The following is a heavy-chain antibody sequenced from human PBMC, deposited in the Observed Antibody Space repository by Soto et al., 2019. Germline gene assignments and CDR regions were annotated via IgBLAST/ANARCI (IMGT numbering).Heavy chain of an antibody. V-gene: IGHV4-39*01. CDR2: IYYSGST. J-gene: IGHJ4*02. CDR3: AAEYSSFVYYFDY. CDR1: GGSISSSSYY. Sequence: PSETLSLTCTVSGGSISSSSYYWGWIRQPPGKGLEWIGSIYYSGSTYYNPSLKSRVTISVDTSKNQFSLKLSSVTAADTAVYYCAAEYSSFVYYFDYWGQGTLVTVSS. D-gene: IGHD6-6*01.